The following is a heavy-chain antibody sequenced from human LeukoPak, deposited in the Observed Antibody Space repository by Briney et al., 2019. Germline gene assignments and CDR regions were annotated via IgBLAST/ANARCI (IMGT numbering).Heavy chain of an antibody. CDR2: IYYSGST. J-gene: IGHJ3*02. Sequence: SQTLSLTCTVSGGSISSGGYYWSWIRQRPGKGLEWIGYIYYSGSTYYNPSLKSRVTISVDKSKNQFSLKLSSVTAADTAVYYCARAYHDAFDIWGQGTMVTVSS. CDR3: ARAYHDAFDI. CDR1: GGSISSGGYY. D-gene: IGHD1-14*01. V-gene: IGHV4-31*03.